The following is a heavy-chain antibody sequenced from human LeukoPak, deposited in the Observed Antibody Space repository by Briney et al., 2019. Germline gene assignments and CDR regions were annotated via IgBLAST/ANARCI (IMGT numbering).Heavy chain of an antibody. V-gene: IGHV3-21*01. CDR2: ISSSSSYI. D-gene: IGHD3-16*02. Sequence: PGGSLRLSCAASGFTFSSYSMNWVRQAPGKGLEWVSSISSSSSYIYYADSVKGRFTISRDNAKSSLYLQMNSLRAEDTAVYYCAREHHDYVWGSYRAAGFDYWGQGTLVTVSS. J-gene: IGHJ4*02. CDR1: GFTFSSYS. CDR3: AREHHDYVWGSYRAAGFDY.